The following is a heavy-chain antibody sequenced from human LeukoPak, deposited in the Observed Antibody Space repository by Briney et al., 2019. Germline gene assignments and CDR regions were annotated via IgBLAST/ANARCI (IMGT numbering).Heavy chain of an antibody. CDR2: IYYSGST. V-gene: IGHV4-31*03. CDR3: ARGRRDIVVVPAAPGAFDI. CDR1: GGSISSGGYY. J-gene: IGHJ3*02. Sequence: SETLSLTCTVSGGSISSGGYYWSWIRQHPGKGLEWIGYIYYSGSTYYNPSLKSRVTISVDKSKNQFSLKLSSVTAADTAVYYCARGRRDIVVVPAAPGAFDIWGQGTMVTVSS. D-gene: IGHD2-2*01.